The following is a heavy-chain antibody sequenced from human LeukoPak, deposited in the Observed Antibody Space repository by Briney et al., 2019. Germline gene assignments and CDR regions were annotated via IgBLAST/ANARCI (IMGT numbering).Heavy chain of an antibody. CDR1: GFTFSDYY. J-gene: IGHJ4*02. V-gene: IGHV3-11*03. CDR2: ISHSSGFT. D-gene: IGHD6-13*01. CDR3: AKLFKAYSSSWIDY. Sequence: GGSLRLSCAASGFTFSDYYMSWIRQAPGQGLEWVAYISHSSGFTNYADSVKGRFAISRDNAKNSLYLQMDSLRAEDTAIYYCAKLFKAYSSSWIDYWGQGNMFTVSS.